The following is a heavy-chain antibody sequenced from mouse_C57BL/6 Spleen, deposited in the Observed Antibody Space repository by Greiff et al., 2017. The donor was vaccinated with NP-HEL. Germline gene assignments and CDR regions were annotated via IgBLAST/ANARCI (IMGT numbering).Heavy chain of an antibody. V-gene: IGHV3-6*01. CDR2: ISYDGSN. D-gene: IGHD2-1*01. CDR1: GYSITSGYY. Sequence: EVQLVESGPGLVKPSQSLSLTCSVTGYSITSGYYWNWIRQFPGNKLEWMGYISYDGSNNYNPSLKNRISITRDTSKNQFFLKLNSVTTEDTATYYCAREIYYGNYLFFDYWGQGTTLTVSS. CDR3: AREIYYGNYLFFDY. J-gene: IGHJ2*01.